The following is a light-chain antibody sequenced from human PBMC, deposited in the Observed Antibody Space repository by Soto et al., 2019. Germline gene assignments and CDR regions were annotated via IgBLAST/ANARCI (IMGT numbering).Light chain of an antibody. V-gene: IGKV1-5*03. CDR2: KAS. Sequence: DIQMTQSPSTLSASVGDRVTITCRASQSIDTALAWYQQKPGKAPNLLIYKASNLESGVPSRFSGSGSGTEFTLTISSLQPDDFATYYCQQYYSYLTFGQWTKLEIK. CDR1: QSIDTA. J-gene: IGKJ2*01. CDR3: QQYYSYLT.